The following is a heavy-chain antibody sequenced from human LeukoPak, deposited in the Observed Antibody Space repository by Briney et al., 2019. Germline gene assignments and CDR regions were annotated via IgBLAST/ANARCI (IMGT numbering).Heavy chain of an antibody. CDR2: IYYSGST. CDR3: ARHEYSSSFWFDP. J-gene: IGHJ5*02. V-gene: IGHV4-59*08. Sequence: PSETLFLTCTVSGGSISSYYWSWIRQPPGKGLEWIGYIYYSGSTNYNPSLKSRLTISVDTSKNQFSLKLSSVTAADTAVYYCARHEYSSSFWFDPWGQGTLVTVSS. D-gene: IGHD6-6*01. CDR1: GGSISSYY.